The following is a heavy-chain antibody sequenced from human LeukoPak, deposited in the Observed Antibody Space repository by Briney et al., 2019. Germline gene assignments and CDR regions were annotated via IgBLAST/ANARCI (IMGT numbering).Heavy chain of an antibody. D-gene: IGHD3-10*01. Sequence: GGSLRLSCAASGFPFSSYAMHWVRQAPGKGLEWVAVISYDGSNKYYADSVKGRFTISRDNSKNTLYLQMNSLRAEDTAVYYCARGSEITMVRGVLDYWGQGTLVTVSS. J-gene: IGHJ4*02. CDR1: GFPFSSYA. CDR2: ISYDGSNK. CDR3: ARGSEITMVRGVLDY. V-gene: IGHV3-30-3*01.